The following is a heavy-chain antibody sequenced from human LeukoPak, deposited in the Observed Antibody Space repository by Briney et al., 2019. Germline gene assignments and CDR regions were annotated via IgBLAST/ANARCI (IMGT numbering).Heavy chain of an antibody. CDR1: GFTFDDYT. CDR2: ISWDAGST. Sequence: GGSLRLSCAASGFTFDDYTMHWVRQAPGKGLKWVSLISWDAGSTFYADSVKSRFTISRDNSKNSLYLQMNSLRTEDTALYYCAKHREVATIRGYYFDYWGQGTLVTVSS. D-gene: IGHD5-24*01. CDR3: AKHREVATIRGYYFDY. J-gene: IGHJ4*02. V-gene: IGHV3-43*01.